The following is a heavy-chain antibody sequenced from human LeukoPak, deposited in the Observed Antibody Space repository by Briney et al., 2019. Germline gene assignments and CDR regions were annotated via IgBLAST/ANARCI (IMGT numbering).Heavy chain of an antibody. D-gene: IGHD3-3*01. CDR3: ARDVRFLEWSHLGVDPDAFDI. CDR1: GFTFSSYS. J-gene: IGHJ3*02. V-gene: IGHV3-21*01. CDR2: ISSSSSYI. Sequence: PGGSLRLSCAASGFTFSSYSMNWVRQAPGKGLEWVSSISSSSSYIYYADSVKGRFTISRDNAQNSLYLQMNSLRAEDTAVYYCARDVRFLEWSHLGVDPDAFDIWGQGTMVTVSS.